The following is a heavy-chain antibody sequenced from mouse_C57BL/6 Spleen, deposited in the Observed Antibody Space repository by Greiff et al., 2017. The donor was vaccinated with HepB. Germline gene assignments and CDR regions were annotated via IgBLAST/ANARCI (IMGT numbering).Heavy chain of an antibody. CDR2: INPSNGDT. Sequence: QVQLQQPGTELVKPGASVKLSCKASGYTFTSYWMHWVKQRPGQGLEWIGNINPSNGDTNYNEKFKSKATLTVDKSSSTTYMQLSSLTSEDAAVYYCAREGTGDRYFDVWGTGTTVTVSS. CDR3: AREGTGDRYFDV. D-gene: IGHD3-3*01. CDR1: GYTFTSYW. J-gene: IGHJ1*03. V-gene: IGHV1-53*01.